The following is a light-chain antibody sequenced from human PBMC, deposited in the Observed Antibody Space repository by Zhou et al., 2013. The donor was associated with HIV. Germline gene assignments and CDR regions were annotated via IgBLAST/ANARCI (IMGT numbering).Light chain of an antibody. CDR2: AAS. V-gene: IGKV1-39*01. Sequence: DIQMTQSPSSLSASVGDRVTITCRASQSFSSFLNWYQQKPGKAPKLLIYAASSLQSGVPSRFSGSGSGTEFTLTISSLQPDDFATYYCQQYNSYPLTFGGGTKVEIK. J-gene: IGKJ4*01. CDR1: QSFSSF. CDR3: QQYNSYPLT.